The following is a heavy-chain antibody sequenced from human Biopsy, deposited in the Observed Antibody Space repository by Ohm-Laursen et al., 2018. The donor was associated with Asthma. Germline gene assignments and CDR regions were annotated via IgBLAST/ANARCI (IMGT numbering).Heavy chain of an antibody. CDR1: GYNFISFA. Sequence: SVKVSCKTSGYNFISFAIHWVRQAPGQRLEWMGWVNTDNGDTKHSQKFQGRVTITRDTSASTAYMELRSLRSEDTATYYCARTYYDFLTGQVKDVFGVWGQGTMVTVSS. CDR3: ARTYYDFLTGQVKDVFGV. J-gene: IGHJ3*01. D-gene: IGHD3-9*01. CDR2: VNTDNGDT. V-gene: IGHV1-3*04.